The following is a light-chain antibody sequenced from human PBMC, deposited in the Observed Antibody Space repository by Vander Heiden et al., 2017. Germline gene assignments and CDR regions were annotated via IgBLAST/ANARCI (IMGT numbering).Light chain of an antibody. CDR1: QGVLYSPNSKNY. CDR3: QQYYSTPT. CDR2: WAS. J-gene: IGKJ3*01. Sequence: DIVMTQSPDSLAVSLGERATINCKSSQGVLYSPNSKNYLAWYQQKPGQPPKLLIYWASTRESGVPDRFSGSGSGTDFTLTISSLQAEDVAVYYCQQYYSTPTFGPGTKVDIK. V-gene: IGKV4-1*01.